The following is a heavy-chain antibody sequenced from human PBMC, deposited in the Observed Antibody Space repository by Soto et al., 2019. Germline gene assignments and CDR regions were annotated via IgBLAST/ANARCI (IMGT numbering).Heavy chain of an antibody. V-gene: IGHV4-61*01. CDR3: ARGQVVAAQH. J-gene: IGHJ4*02. CDR1: GASGRNANYF. Sequence: TSETLSLTCTVSGASGRNANYFWSWIRQPPGKGLEWIGYIDYSGTTNYNLSLNSRVTISVERSKNQFSLKLNSVTAADTAVYYCARGQVVAAQHWGQGTLVTVSS. D-gene: IGHD2-15*01. CDR2: IDYSGTT.